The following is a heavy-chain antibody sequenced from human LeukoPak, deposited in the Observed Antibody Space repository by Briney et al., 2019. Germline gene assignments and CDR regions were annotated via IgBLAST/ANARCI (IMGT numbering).Heavy chain of an antibody. Sequence: ASVKVSCKASGYTFTGYYMHWVRQAPGQGLEWMGWINPNSGGTNYAQKFQGRATMTRDTSISTAYMELSRLRSDDTAVYYCATDRPVGSRDSSGYADYWGQGTLVTVSS. V-gene: IGHV1-2*02. CDR1: GYTFTGYY. CDR2: INPNSGGT. CDR3: ATDRPVGSRDSSGYADY. J-gene: IGHJ4*02. D-gene: IGHD3-22*01.